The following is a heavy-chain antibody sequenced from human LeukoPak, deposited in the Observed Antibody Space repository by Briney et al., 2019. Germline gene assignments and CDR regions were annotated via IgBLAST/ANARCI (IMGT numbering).Heavy chain of an antibody. CDR1: GGTFSSYA. CDR3: ARVPGSYLADY. V-gene: IGHV1-3*01. Sequence: ASVKVSCKASGGTFSSYAISWVRQAPGQGLEWMGWINAGNGNTKYSQKFQGRVTITRDTSASTAYMELSSLRSEDTAVYYCARVPGSYLADYWGQGTLVTVSS. J-gene: IGHJ4*02. CDR2: INAGNGNT. D-gene: IGHD1-26*01.